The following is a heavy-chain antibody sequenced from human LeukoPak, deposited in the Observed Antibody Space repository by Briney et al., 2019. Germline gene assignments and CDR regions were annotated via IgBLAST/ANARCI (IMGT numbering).Heavy chain of an antibody. CDR2: IKEDESEK. J-gene: IGHJ5*02. CDR1: GFTFSSYS. D-gene: IGHD3-22*01. Sequence: GGSLRLSCAASGFTFSSYSMTWVRQAPGKGLEWVANIKEDESEKYYVDSVKGRFTISRDNSKNTLYLQMNSLRAEDTAVYYCARWYYYETSGLYYGSFDNWGQGTLVTVSS. CDR3: ARWYYYETSGLYYGSFDN. V-gene: IGHV3-7*03.